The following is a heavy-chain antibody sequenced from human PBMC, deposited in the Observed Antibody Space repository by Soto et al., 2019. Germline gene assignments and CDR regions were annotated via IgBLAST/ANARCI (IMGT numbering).Heavy chain of an antibody. CDR3: AKAPRRYCSSTSCYSVVDP. J-gene: IGHJ5*02. V-gene: IGHV3-23*01. CDR1: GFTFSSYA. Sequence: GGSLRLSCAASGFTFSSYAMSWVRQAPGKGLEWVSAISGSGGSTYYADSVKGRFTISRDNSKNTLYLQMNSLRAEDTAVYYCAKAPRRYCSSTSCYSVVDPWGQGTLVTVYS. D-gene: IGHD2-2*01. CDR2: ISGSGGST.